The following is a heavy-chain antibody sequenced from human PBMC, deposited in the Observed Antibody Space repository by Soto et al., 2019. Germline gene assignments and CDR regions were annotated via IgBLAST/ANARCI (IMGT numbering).Heavy chain of an antibody. D-gene: IGHD6-13*01. CDR3: ARGSSGYISSWYYFDY. CDR2: ISGIGGST. Sequence: GGSLRLSCAASGFTFTDYALSWVRQAQGKGLEWVATISGIGGSTYLADSVKGRLSISRDNSKNTVSLLMNSLRAEDTAVYFCARGSSGYISSWYYFDYWGRGTLVTVSS. J-gene: IGHJ4*02. CDR1: GFTFTDYA. V-gene: IGHV3-23*01.